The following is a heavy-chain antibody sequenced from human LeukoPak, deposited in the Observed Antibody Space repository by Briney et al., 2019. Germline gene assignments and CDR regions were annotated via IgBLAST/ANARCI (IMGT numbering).Heavy chain of an antibody. Sequence: PSETLSLTCSVSGGSISSSSYYWGWIRQPPGKGLEWIGSIYYSGSTYYNPSLKSRVTISVDTSKNQFSLKLSSVTAADMAVYYCARGSSGYRTNAAFDYWGQGTLVTVSS. CDR2: IYYSGST. J-gene: IGHJ4*02. CDR1: GGSISSSSYY. V-gene: IGHV4-39*07. CDR3: ARGSSGYRTNAAFDY. D-gene: IGHD3-22*01.